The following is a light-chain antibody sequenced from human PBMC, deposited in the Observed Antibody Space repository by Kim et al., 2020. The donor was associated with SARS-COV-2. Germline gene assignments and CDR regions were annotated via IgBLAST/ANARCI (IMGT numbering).Light chain of an antibody. J-gene: IGKJ5*01. Sequence: LSPGERATLPCRASQTLSSSYLAWYQQIPGQAPRLLIYGASSSATAVPARFSGSGSGTDFTLTISRLEPEDFAVYFCQQYGSSPTTFGQGTRLE. CDR1: QTLSSSY. V-gene: IGKV3-20*01. CDR3: QQYGSSPTT. CDR2: GAS.